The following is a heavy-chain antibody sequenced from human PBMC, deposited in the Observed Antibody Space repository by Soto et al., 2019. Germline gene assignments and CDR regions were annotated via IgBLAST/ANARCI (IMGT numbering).Heavy chain of an antibody. D-gene: IGHD3-3*01. CDR1: GFTFSSYA. V-gene: IGHV3-23*01. CDR3: ASWGVTIFGVVKRRWFDP. CDR2: ISGSGGST. Sequence: EVQLLESGGGLVQPGGSLRLSCAASGFTFSSYAMSWVRQAPGKGLEWVSAISGSGGSTYYADSVKGRFTISRDNSKNTLYLQMNRLRAEDTAVYYCASWGVTIFGVVKRRWFDPWGQGTLVTVSS. J-gene: IGHJ5*02.